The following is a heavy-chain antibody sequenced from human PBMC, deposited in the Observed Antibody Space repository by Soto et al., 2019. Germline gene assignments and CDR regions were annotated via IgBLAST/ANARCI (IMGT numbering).Heavy chain of an antibody. Sequence: EVQLVESGGGLVKPGGSLRLSCAASGFTFSGYSMNWVRQAPGKGLEWVSSISSSTTYIYYADSVKGRFTISRDNAKNSLYLRMNSLRVEDTAVYYCARDGGPDHDILTGYYRGAYYYYGMDVWGQGTTVTVSS. D-gene: IGHD3-9*01. CDR3: ARDGGPDHDILTGYYRGAYYYYGMDV. CDR2: ISSSTTYI. V-gene: IGHV3-21*02. CDR1: GFTFSGYS. J-gene: IGHJ6*02.